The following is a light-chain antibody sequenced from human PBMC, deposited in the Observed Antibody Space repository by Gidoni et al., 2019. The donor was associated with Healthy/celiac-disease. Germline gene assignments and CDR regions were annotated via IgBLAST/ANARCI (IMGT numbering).Light chain of an antibody. CDR3: QQYDNLRT. CDR2: DAS. V-gene: IGKV1-33*01. J-gene: IGKJ3*01. CDR1: QDISHY. Sequence: DIKMTQSPSSLSASVGDRVTTTCQASQDISHYLNWYQQKPGKAPKLLIYDASNLETGVPSRFSGSGSGTDFTFTISSLQPEDIATYYWQQYDNLRTFGPGTKVDIK.